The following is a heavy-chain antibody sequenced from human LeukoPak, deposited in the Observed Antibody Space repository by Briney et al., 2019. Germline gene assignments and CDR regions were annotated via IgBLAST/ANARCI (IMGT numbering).Heavy chain of an antibody. V-gene: IGHV1-18*01. J-gene: IGHJ6*02. CDR2: ISGYNGET. Sequence: ASVKVSCKASGYTLTAYGLSCVQQAQGQGLEWMGWISGYNGETNSAQEFQGRVTLTTDTSTNTGYMELRSLTSDDTAVYYCATIGVTISGPPPDGLEVWGLGTTVIVSS. CDR1: GYTLTAYG. CDR3: ATIGVTISGPPPDGLEV. D-gene: IGHD3-3*02.